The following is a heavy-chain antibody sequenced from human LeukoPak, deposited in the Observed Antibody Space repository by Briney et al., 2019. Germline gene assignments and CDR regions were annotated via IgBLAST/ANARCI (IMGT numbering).Heavy chain of an antibody. J-gene: IGHJ4*02. D-gene: IGHD5-24*01. CDR1: GDTFTTYG. CDR3: ARDFLGGGYTNAFVDY. CDR2: ISGYNGNT. Sequence: GASVKVSCKASGDTFTTYGITWVRQAPGQGLEWMGWISGYNGNTEYTQKFQGRVAMTRDTSTSTAYMELRSLRSDDTAVYYCARDFLGGGYTNAFVDYWGQGTLVTVSS. V-gene: IGHV1-18*01.